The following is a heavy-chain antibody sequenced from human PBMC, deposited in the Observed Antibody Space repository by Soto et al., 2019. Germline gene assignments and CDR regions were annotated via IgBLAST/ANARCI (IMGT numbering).Heavy chain of an antibody. CDR1: GVTFSSYA. CDR3: ARGTDSSGYYYVCDY. CDR2: IIPIFGTA. V-gene: IGHV1-69*13. D-gene: IGHD3-22*01. Sequence: SVKVSCKASGVTFSSYAISWVRQAPGQGLEWMGGIIPIFGTANYAQKFQGRVTITADESTSTAYMELSSLRSEDTAVYYCARGTDSSGYYYVCDYWGQGTLVTVSS. J-gene: IGHJ4*02.